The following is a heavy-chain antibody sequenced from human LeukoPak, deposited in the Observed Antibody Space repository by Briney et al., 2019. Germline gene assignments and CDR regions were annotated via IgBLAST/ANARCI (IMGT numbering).Heavy chain of an antibody. CDR3: ARDQYDTWSRRGNFDS. CDR1: GFTFSTFA. D-gene: IGHD3-3*01. V-gene: IGHV3-7*03. CDR2: IKLDGSEK. J-gene: IGHJ4*02. Sequence: GGSLRLSCAASGFTFSTFAMSWVRQAPGKGLEWVANIKLDGSEKNYVDSVKGRFTISRDNTKNSLYLQMNSLRVEDTAVFYCARDQYDTWSRRGNFDSWGQGTLVIVSS.